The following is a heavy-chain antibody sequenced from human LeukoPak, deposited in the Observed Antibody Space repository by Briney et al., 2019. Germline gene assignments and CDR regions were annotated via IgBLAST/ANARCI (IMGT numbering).Heavy chain of an antibody. J-gene: IGHJ4*02. V-gene: IGHV5-51*01. Sequence: GESLKISCKGSGYSFTTYWIGWVRQMPGKGLEWMGIIFPGDSDTIYSPSFQGQVTISADKSISTAYLQWSSLKASDTAMYYCARLTEEYDSSGYYYRYWGQGTLVTVSS. D-gene: IGHD3-22*01. CDR2: IFPGDSDT. CDR1: GYSFTTYW. CDR3: ARLTEEYDSSGYYYRY.